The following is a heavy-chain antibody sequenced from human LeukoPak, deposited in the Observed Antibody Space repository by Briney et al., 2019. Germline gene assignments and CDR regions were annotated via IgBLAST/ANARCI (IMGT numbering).Heavy chain of an antibody. V-gene: IGHV1-69*05. CDR3: ARVHQPARTYYYESSCYYYAS. J-gene: IGHJ5*02. CDR1: GGTFSSYA. CDR2: IIPIFGTA. D-gene: IGHD3-22*01. Sequence: GASVKVSCKASGGTFSSYAISWVRQAPGQGLVWMGGIIPIFGTANYAQKFQGRVTITTDESTSTAYMELSSLRSEDTAVYYCARVHQPARTYYYESSCYYYASWGQGTLVTVSP.